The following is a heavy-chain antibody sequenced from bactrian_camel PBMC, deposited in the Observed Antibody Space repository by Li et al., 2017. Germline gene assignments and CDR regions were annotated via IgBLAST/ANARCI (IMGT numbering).Heavy chain of an antibody. D-gene: IGHD1*01. V-gene: IGHV3S53*01. CDR2: ISSAGDT. J-gene: IGHJ6*01. Sequence: HVQLVESGGGSVQAGGSLRLSCVATGYTSKSAFMAWFREIPGKEREGVATISSAGDTSYAESVKGRFTISTDNAKNDFYLQMDSLNEEDTGVYYCARDLIRGAYCGATLGRDRFGYWGQGTQVTVS. CDR1: GYTSKSAF. CDR3: ARDLIRGAYCGATLGRDRFGY.